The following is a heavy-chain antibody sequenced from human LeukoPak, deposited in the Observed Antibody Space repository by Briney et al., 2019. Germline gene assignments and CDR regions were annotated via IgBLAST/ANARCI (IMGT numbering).Heavy chain of an antibody. V-gene: IGHV3-30*04. CDR3: ARDHLPGDSSGYAYYYYYGMDV. J-gene: IGHJ6*02. CDR2: ISYDGSNK. Sequence: PGGSLRLSCAASGFTFSSYAMHWVRQAPGKGLEWVAVISYDGSNKYYADSVKGRFTISRDNSKNTLYLQMNSLRAEDTAVYYCARDHLPGDSSGYAYYYYYGMDVWGQGTTVTVSS. CDR1: GFTFSSYA. D-gene: IGHD3-22*01.